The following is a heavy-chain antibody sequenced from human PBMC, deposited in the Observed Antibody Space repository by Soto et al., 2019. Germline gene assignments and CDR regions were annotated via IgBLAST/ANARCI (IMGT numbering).Heavy chain of an antibody. J-gene: IGHJ3*02. CDR1: GFTFSSYD. CDR2: IGTAGHT. Sequence: EVQLVESGGGLVQPGGSLRLSCAASGFTFSSYDMHWVRQATGKGLEWVSAIGTAGHTYYPGSVKGRFTISRENAKNSLYLQMNSLRAEDTAVYYCARGGYYDSSGYDYDAFDIWGQGTMVTVSS. V-gene: IGHV3-13*01. CDR3: ARGGYYDSSGYDYDAFDI. D-gene: IGHD3-22*01.